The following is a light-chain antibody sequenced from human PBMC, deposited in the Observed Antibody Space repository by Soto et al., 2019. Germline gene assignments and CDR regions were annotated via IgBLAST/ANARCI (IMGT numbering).Light chain of an antibody. CDR2: EVF. Sequence: QSVLTQPPSASGSPGQSVTISCAGTSSDVGGYNYVSWYQKHPGKAPKLLIYEVFQRPSGVPDRFSGSKSGDTASLTVSGLQVEDEADYFCSSYSGSDNFVVFGGGTKLTVL. CDR1: SSDVGGYNY. V-gene: IGLV2-8*01. CDR3: SSYSGSDNFVV. J-gene: IGLJ3*02.